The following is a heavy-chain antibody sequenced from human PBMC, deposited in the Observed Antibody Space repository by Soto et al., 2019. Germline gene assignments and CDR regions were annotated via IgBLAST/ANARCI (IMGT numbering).Heavy chain of an antibody. V-gene: IGHV1-69*13. CDR3: ARTIVVVTAIGSRGWFDP. J-gene: IGHJ5*02. Sequence: SVKVSCKASGGTFSSYAISWVREAPVQGLEWMGGIIPIFGTANYAQKFQGRVTITADESTSTAYMELSSLRSEDTAVYYCARTIVVVTAIGSRGWFDPWGPGTLVTVSS. D-gene: IGHD2-21*02. CDR1: GGTFSSYA. CDR2: IIPIFGTA.